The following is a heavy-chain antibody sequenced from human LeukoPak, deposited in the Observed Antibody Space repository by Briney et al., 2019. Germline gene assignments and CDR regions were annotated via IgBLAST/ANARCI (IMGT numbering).Heavy chain of an antibody. J-gene: IGHJ3*02. V-gene: IGHV3-11*04. CDR3: ARDLSGTYIMSNAFDI. CDR2: SSGSGSTI. D-gene: IGHD1-26*01. Sequence: PGGSLRLSCAASGFSFSDYYMSWFRQAPGKGLEWISYSSGSGSTISYADSVNGRFIISRDNAKNSLYLQMNSLRAEDTAMYYYARDLSGTYIMSNAFDIWGQGTTVTVS. CDR1: GFSFSDYY.